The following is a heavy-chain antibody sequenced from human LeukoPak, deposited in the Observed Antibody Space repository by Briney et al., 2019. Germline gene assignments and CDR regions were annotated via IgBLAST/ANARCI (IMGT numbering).Heavy chain of an antibody. J-gene: IGHJ4*02. Sequence: GGSLRLSCAASGFTFSNHAMNWVRQVPGKGLVWVSTISTDGDGPHYADSVKGGFTISRDNMKNTLYLQMDNLRDVDTAVYFCARTFNGFDPNFDHWGQGTLVTVSS. V-gene: IGHV3-23*01. CDR2: ISTDGDGP. CDR3: ARTFNGFDPNFDH. D-gene: IGHD5-12*01. CDR1: GFTFSNHA.